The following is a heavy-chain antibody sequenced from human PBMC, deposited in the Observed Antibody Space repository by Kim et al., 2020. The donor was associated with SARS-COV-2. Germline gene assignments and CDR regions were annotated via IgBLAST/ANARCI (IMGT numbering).Heavy chain of an antibody. D-gene: IGHD3-22*01. CDR3: AREIDYYDSSGYFFDY. V-gene: IGHV4-31*02. J-gene: IGHJ4*02. Sequence: SLKSRVTISVDTSKNPFSLKLSSVTAADTAVYYCAREIDYYDSSGYFFDYWGQGTLVTVSS.